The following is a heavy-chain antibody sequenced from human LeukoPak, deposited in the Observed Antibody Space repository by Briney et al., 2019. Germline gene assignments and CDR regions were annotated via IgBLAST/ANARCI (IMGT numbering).Heavy chain of an antibody. V-gene: IGHV4-34*01. Sequence: SETLSLTCAVYGGSFSGYYWSWIRQPQGKGLEWIGEINHSGSPNYNPSLKSRVTISVDTSKNQFSLKLSSVTAADTAVYYCARGLGSSSWYGGGDYWGQGTLVTVTP. CDR1: GGSFSGYY. D-gene: IGHD6-13*01. CDR2: INHSGSP. CDR3: ARGLGSSSWYGGGDY. J-gene: IGHJ4*02.